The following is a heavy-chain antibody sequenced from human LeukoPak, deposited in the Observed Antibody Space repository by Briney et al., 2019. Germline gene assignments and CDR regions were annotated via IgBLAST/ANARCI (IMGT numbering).Heavy chain of an antibody. CDR1: GYSFTTYW. Sequence: PGESLKISCKASGYSFTTYWIAWVRQMPGKGLEWMGIIFPGDSDTRYSPSFQGQVTISADTSISTAYLHWSSLQSSDTAMYYCAKFHATWYGDTWGQGTLVTVSS. CDR2: IFPGDSDT. V-gene: IGHV5-51*01. CDR3: AKFHATWYGDT. D-gene: IGHD6-13*01. J-gene: IGHJ4*02.